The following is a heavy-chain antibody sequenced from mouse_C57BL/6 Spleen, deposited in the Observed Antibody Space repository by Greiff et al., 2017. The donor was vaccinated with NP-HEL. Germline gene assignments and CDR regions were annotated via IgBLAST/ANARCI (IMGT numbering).Heavy chain of an antibody. J-gene: IGHJ1*03. CDR2: IYPGSGNT. CDR1: GYSFTSYY. D-gene: IGHD4-1*01. CDR3: ARQGGTEYFDV. V-gene: IGHV1-66*01. Sequence: VQLQQSGPELVKPGASVKISCKASGYSFTSYYIHWVKQRPGQGLEWIGWIYPGSGNTKYNEKFKGKATLTADTSSSTAYMQLSSLTSEDSAVYYCARQGGTEYFDVWGTGTTVTVSS.